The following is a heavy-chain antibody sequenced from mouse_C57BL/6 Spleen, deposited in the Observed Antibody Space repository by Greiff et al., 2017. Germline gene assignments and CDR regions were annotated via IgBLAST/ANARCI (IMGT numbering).Heavy chain of an antibody. J-gene: IGHJ2*01. CDR1: GYSFTGYY. V-gene: IGHV1-42*01. CDR2: INPSTGGT. CDR3: ARNPNRYYYGLDY. Sequence: EVQLKQSGPELVKPGASVKISCKASGYSFTGYYMNWVKQSPEKSLEWIGEINPSTGGTTYNQKFKAKATLTVDKSSSTAYMQLKSLTSEDSAVYYCARNPNRYYYGLDYWGQGTTLTVSS. D-gene: IGHD1-1*01.